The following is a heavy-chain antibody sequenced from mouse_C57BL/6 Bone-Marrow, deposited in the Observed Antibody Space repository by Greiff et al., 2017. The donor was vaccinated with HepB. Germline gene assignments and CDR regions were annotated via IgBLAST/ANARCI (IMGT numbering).Heavy chain of an antibody. CDR1: GYAFSSSW. CDR2: IYPGDGDT. CDR3: ATPLITTVVATFDYAMDY. V-gene: IGHV1-82*01. Sequence: QVQLQQSGPELVKPGASVKISCKASGYAFSSSWMNWVKQRPGKGLEWIGRIYPGDGDTNYNGKFKGKATLTADKSSSTAYMQLSSLTSEDSAVYFCATPLITTVVATFDYAMDYWGQGTSVTVSS. D-gene: IGHD1-1*01. J-gene: IGHJ4*01.